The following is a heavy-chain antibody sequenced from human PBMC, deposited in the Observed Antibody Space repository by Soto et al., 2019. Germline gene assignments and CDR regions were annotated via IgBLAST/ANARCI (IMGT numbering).Heavy chain of an antibody. D-gene: IGHD4-4*01. J-gene: IGHJ3*02. CDR3: AKADSKPGMNAFEI. V-gene: IGHV4-34*01. CDR1: GGSFIGYY. CDR2: INHSGST. Sequence: SETLSLTCAVYGGSFIGYYWSWILQPPGKGLEWIGEINHSGSTNYNPSLKSRVTISVDTSKNQFSLKLSSVTAADTAVYYCAKADSKPGMNAFEIWGQGKTVPVSS.